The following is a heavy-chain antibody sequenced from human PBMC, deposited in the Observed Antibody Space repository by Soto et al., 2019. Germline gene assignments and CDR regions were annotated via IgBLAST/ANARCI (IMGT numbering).Heavy chain of an antibody. CDR1: GYTFTGYY. D-gene: IGHD4-17*01. CDR3: AAVTVTDAFDI. CDR2: INPNSGAT. J-gene: IGHJ3*02. V-gene: IGHV1-2*02. Sequence: GASVKVSCKASGYTFTGYYMHWVRLAPGQGFEWMGWINPNSGATKYAQKFQGRVTMTRDTSVSTAYMELSRLTSDDTAVYYCAAVTVTDAFDIWGQGTMVTV.